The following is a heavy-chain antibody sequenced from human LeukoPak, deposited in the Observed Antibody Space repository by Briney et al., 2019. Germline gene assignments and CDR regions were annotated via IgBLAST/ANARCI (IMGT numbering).Heavy chain of an antibody. V-gene: IGHV3-30-3*01. D-gene: IGHD3-10*01. CDR2: ISYDGSNK. J-gene: IGHJ5*02. CDR3: ARDARGYYIEL. CDR1: GFTFSSYA. Sequence: GGSLRLSCAASGFTFSSYAMHWVRQAPGKGLEWVAVISYDGSNKYYADSVKGRFTISRDNSKNTLYLQMNSLRAEDTAVYYCARDARGYYIELWGQGTLVTVSS.